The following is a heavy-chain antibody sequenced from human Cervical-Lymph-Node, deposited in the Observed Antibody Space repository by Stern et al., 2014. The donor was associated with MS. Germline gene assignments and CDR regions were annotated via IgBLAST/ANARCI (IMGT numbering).Heavy chain of an antibody. CDR1: GFSLNTSGEG. D-gene: IGHD4-17*01. CDR3: AHTTVTFDEAYGLDV. CDR2: IYWDADE. J-gene: IGHJ6*02. Sequence: QVTLRESGPTLVKPTQTLTLTCTFSGFSLNTSGEGVVWIRQPPGKALEWLAVIYWDADERYSPSLNSRLTITKDTSKNQVVLTMANMDPVDTGTYYCAHTTVTFDEAYGLDVWGQGTTVTVSS. V-gene: IGHV2-5*02.